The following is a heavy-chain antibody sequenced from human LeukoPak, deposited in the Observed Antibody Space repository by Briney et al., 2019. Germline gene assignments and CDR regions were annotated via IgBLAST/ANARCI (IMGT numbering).Heavy chain of an antibody. J-gene: IGHJ5*02. CDR2: ISWNSGSI. Sequence: PGRSLRLSCAASGFTFDGYAMHWVRQAPGKGLEWVSGISWNSGSIGYADSVKGRFTISRDNAKNSLYLQMNSLRAEDTALYYCAKDRYSSSSSSNWFDPWGQGTLVTVSS. CDR3: AKDRYSSSSSSNWFDP. V-gene: IGHV3-9*01. CDR1: GFTFDGYA. D-gene: IGHD6-6*01.